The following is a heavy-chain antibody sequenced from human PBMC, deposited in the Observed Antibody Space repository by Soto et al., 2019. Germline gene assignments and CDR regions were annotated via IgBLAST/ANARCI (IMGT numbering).Heavy chain of an antibody. CDR2: ISYDGSNK. J-gene: IGHJ6*02. Sequence: GGSLRLSCAASGFTFSSYAMHWVRQAPGKGLEWVAVISYDGSNKYYADSVKGRFTISRDNSKNTLYLQMNSLRAEDTAVYYCARDLIYDFWSGYRNYYYYGMDVWGQGTTVTVSS. V-gene: IGHV3-30-3*01. CDR1: GFTFSSYA. D-gene: IGHD3-3*01. CDR3: ARDLIYDFWSGYRNYYYYGMDV.